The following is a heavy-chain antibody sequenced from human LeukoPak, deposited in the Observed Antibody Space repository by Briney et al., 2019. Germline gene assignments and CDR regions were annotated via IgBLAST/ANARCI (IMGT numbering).Heavy chain of an antibody. CDR3: ARGRPLGYCSGGSCYTLLDY. CDR2: ISSSSSYI. Sequence: GGSLRLSCAASGFTFSSYSMNWVRQAPGKGLEWVSSISSSSSYIYYADSVKGRFTISRDNAKNSLYLQMNSLRAEDTAVYYCARGRPLGYCSGGSCYTLLDYWGQGTLVTVSS. D-gene: IGHD2-15*01. V-gene: IGHV3-21*01. J-gene: IGHJ4*02. CDR1: GFTFSSYS.